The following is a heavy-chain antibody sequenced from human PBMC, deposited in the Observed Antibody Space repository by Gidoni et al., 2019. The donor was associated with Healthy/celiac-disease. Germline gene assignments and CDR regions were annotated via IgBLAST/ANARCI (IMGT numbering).Heavy chain of an antibody. Sequence: VQLLESGGGLLQPGWSLRLSCAASGFTFRSYAMSCVRQAPGKGLEWVSAISGSGCSTYYADSVKGRFTISRDNSKKTLYLQMNSLRAEDTAVYYCAKDWAARPFVPDYWGQGTLVTVSS. CDR1: GFTFRSYA. D-gene: IGHD6-6*01. CDR2: ISGSGCST. V-gene: IGHV3-23*01. J-gene: IGHJ4*02. CDR3: AKDWAARPFVPDY.